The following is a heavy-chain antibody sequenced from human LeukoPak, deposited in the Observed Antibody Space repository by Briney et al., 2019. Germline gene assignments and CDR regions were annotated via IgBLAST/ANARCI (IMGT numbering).Heavy chain of an antibody. CDR3: AKSGLNRFDY. Sequence: PGGSLRLSCAASGFTFSSFAMSWVRQAPGKGLEWVSNISGSGRGGRTYYADSVKGRFTISRDNSKNSLYLQTNSLRAEDTAIYYCAKSGLNRFDYWGQGTLVTVSS. D-gene: IGHD2-15*01. J-gene: IGHJ4*02. CDR1: GFTFSSFA. CDR2: ISGSGRGGRT. V-gene: IGHV3-23*01.